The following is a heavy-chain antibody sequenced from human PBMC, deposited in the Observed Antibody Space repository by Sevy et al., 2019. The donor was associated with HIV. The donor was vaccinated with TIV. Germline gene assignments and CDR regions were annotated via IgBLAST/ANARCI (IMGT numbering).Heavy chain of an antibody. D-gene: IGHD2-15*01. J-gene: IGHJ4*02. V-gene: IGHV3-30*18. CDR2: KSHDGSNQ. Sequence: GGSLRLSCAASGFTFSSYGMHWVRQAPGKGLEWVAVKSHDGSNQYYADSVKGRLTISRDNSKNTLYLQMNSLRAEDTAVYYCAKDLCSGGSCYSLDYWGQGTLVTVSS. CDR3: AKDLCSGGSCYSLDY. CDR1: GFTFSSYG.